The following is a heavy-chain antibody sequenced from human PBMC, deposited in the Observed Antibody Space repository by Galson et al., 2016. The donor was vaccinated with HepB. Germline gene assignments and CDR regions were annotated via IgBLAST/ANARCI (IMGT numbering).Heavy chain of an antibody. J-gene: IGHJ6*02. D-gene: IGHD6-13*01. CDR3: ASIAAAGQVSYYGMDV. CDR1: GYTFTNYY. V-gene: IGHV1-46*01. Sequence: SVKVSCKASGYTFTNYYMHWVRQAPGQGLEWMGIINPSGGSTNYAQKFQGRVTMTRDTSTSTVYMELSSLRSEDTAVYYCASIAAAGQVSYYGMDVWGQGTTVTVSS. CDR2: INPSGGST.